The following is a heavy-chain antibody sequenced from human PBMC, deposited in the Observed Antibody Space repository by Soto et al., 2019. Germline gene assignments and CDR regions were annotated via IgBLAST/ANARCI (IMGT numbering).Heavy chain of an antibody. V-gene: IGHV1-69*01. CDR2: IIPIFGTA. CDR1: GGTFSSYA. Sequence: QVQLVQSGAEVKKPGSSVKVSCKASGGTFSSYAISWVRQAPGQGLEWMGGIIPIFGTANDAQKFQGRVTITADESTSTAYMELSSLRSEDTAVYYCARDEGPFWSGYPGYYYGMDVWGQGTTVTVSS. D-gene: IGHD3-3*01. CDR3: ARDEGPFWSGYPGYYYGMDV. J-gene: IGHJ6*02.